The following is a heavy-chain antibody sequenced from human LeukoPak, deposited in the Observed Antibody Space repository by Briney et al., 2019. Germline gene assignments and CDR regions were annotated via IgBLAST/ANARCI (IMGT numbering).Heavy chain of an antibody. CDR1: GFTFSTYW. Sequence: GGSLRLSCAASGFTFSTYWMHWVRQAPGKGLVWVSRINTDGSTTNYADSVKGRFTISRDNTKNTLYLQMNSLRAEDTALYFCVRDRSSGRCLDWWGQGTLVTVSS. D-gene: IGHD1-26*01. CDR2: INTDGSTT. J-gene: IGHJ4*02. CDR3: VRDRSSGRCLDW. V-gene: IGHV3-74*01.